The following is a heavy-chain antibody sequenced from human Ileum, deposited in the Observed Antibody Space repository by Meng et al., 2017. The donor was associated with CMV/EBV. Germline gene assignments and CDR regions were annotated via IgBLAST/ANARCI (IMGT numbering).Heavy chain of an antibody. J-gene: IGHJ6*02. Sequence: GGSLRLSCAASGFTVSSNYMSWVRQAPGKGLEWVSVIYSGGGTDYADSVKGRFTISRDNSKNTLYLQMSSLRPEDTAVYYCARDPRIYFYFGVDVWGQGTTVTVSS. V-gene: IGHV3-66*02. CDR3: ARDPRIYFYFGVDV. CDR1: GFTVSSNY. CDR2: IYSGGGT.